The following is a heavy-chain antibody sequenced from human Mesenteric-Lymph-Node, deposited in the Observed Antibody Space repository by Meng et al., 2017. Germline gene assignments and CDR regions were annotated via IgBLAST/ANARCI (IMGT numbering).Heavy chain of an antibody. Sequence: ASVKVSCKASGYTFTAYYMHWLRRAPGQGLEWMGRINPNSGATNYAQKFQGGVSMTRDTSLSTAYLELTRLKSDDTAVYYCARPVLSIEAAGRLDYYGMDVWGQGTTVTVSS. D-gene: IGHD6-13*01. CDR1: GYTFTAYY. V-gene: IGHV1-2*06. J-gene: IGHJ6*02. CDR3: ARPVLSIEAAGRLDYYGMDV. CDR2: INPNSGAT.